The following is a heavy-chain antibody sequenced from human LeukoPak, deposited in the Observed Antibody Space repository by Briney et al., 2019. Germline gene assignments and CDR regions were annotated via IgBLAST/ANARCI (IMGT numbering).Heavy chain of an antibody. V-gene: IGHV1-8*02. CDR2: MNPNSGNT. Sequence: ASVKVSCKASGHTFTSYDINWVRQATGQGLEWMGWMNPNSGNTAYAQKFQGRVTMTRNTSISTAYMELSSLRSEDTAVYYCAKDASSSWRWGAFDIWGQGTMVTVSS. CDR1: GHTFTSYD. D-gene: IGHD6-13*01. CDR3: AKDASSSWRWGAFDI. J-gene: IGHJ3*02.